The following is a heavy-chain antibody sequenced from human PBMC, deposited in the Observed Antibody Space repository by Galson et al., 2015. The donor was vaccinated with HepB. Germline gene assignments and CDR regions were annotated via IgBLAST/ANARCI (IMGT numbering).Heavy chain of an antibody. CDR3: ARDGIRYQLLPYYYGMDV. V-gene: IGHV1-46*01. CDR1: GYTFTSYY. D-gene: IGHD2-2*01. CDR2: INPSGGST. J-gene: IGHJ6*02. Sequence: SVKVSCKASGYTFTSYYMHWVRQAPGQGLEWMGIINPSGGSTSYAQKFQGRVTMTRDTSTSTVYMELSSLRSEDTAVYYCARDGIRYQLLPYYYGMDVWGQGTTVTVSS.